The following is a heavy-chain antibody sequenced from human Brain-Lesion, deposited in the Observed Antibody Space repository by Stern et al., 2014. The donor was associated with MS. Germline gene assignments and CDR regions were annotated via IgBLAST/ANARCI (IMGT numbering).Heavy chain of an antibody. CDR1: GGSVSSTSYA. Sequence: QVQLVESGPGLVKPSETLSLTCTVAGGSVSSTSYAWAWIRQPPGKGLEWIGAIYYSGNTYYSPSLKSRLTISLDTPKIHFPRRLGSGTAADTAVYYCAGEEDIRYCSGGSCTGNWFDPWGQGTLVTVSS. V-gene: IGHV4-39*02. CDR3: AGEEDIRYCSGGSCTGNWFDP. J-gene: IGHJ5*02. D-gene: IGHD2-15*01. CDR2: IYYSGNT.